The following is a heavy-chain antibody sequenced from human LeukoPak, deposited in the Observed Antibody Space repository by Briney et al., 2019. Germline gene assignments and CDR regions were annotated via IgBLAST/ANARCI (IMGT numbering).Heavy chain of an antibody. V-gene: IGHV1-2*02. CDR3: ARGPTVAGTGFY. J-gene: IGHJ4*02. Sequence: ASVKVSCKASGYTFTGYYMHWVRQAPGQGLEWMGWINPNSGGTNYAQKFQGRVTITRNTSISTAYMELSSLRSEDTAVYYCARGPTVAGTGFYWGQGTLVTVSS. CDR1: GYTFTGYY. CDR2: INPNSGGT. D-gene: IGHD6-19*01.